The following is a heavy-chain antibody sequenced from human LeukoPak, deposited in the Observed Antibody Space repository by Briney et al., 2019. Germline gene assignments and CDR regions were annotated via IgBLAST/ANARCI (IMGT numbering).Heavy chain of an antibody. CDR1: GFTFSSYA. CDR3: AKDLFSHGFGWFDP. V-gene: IGHV3-23*01. J-gene: IGHJ5*02. CDR2: ISGSGGST. Sequence: GGSLRLFCAASGFTFSSYAMSWVRQAPGKALEWVSAISGSGGSTYYADCVKGRFTISRDNSKNTLYLQMNRLRAEDTAVYYCAKDLFSHGFGWFDPWGQGTLVTVSS. D-gene: IGHD5-18*01.